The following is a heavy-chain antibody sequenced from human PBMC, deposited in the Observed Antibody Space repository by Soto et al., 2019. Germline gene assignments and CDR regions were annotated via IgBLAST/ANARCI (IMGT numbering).Heavy chain of an antibody. D-gene: IGHD3-22*01. CDR1: GFSLRNARMG. Sequence: VFSKESGPVLVKPTETLTLTCTVSGFSLRNARMGVSWIRQPPGKGLEWLAHILSSDEKSYNTSLKGRLTLSKDTSKSQVVLVMTDMDPVDTATYFCARMLAVNYYYYYVDVWGEGTTVTVSS. V-gene: IGHV2-26*01. CDR2: ILSSDEK. J-gene: IGHJ6*03. CDR3: ARMLAVNYYYYYVDV.